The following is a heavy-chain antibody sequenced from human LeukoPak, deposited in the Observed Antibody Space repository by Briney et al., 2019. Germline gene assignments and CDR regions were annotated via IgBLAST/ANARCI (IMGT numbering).Heavy chain of an antibody. J-gene: IGHJ4*02. CDR1: GYTFTGYY. Sequence: SVKVSCKASGYTFTGYYMHWVRQAPGQGLEWMGGIIPIFGTANYAQKFQGRVTITADESTSTAYMELSSLRSEDTAVYYCARDRVVKGDPTRLDYWGQGTLVTVSS. CDR2: IIPIFGTA. D-gene: IGHD4-23*01. V-gene: IGHV1-69*13. CDR3: ARDRVVKGDPTRLDY.